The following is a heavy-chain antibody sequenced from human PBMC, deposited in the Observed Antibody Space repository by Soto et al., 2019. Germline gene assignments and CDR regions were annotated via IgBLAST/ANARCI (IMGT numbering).Heavy chain of an antibody. CDR2: IKQDGSEK. CDR3: AAVYSNEILYYYYGMAV. V-gene: IGHV3-7*01. J-gene: IGHJ6*02. Sequence: EVQLVESGGGLVQPGGSLRLSCAASGFTFSRYWMSWVRQAPGKGLEWVANIKQDGSEKYYVDSVKGRFTISRDNAKISVYLQMNGLRAEDTAVYYGAAVYSNEILYYYYGMAVWGQGTTVTVSS. CDR1: GFTFSRYW. D-gene: IGHD4-4*01.